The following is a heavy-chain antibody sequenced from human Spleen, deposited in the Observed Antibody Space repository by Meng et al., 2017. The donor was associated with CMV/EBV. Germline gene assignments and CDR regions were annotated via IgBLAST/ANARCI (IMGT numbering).Heavy chain of an antibody. V-gene: IGHV3-7*01. J-gene: IGHJ5*02. CDR2: IKQDGSEK. Sequence: GESLKISCAASGFHFSTYWMSWVRQAPGKALEWVANIKQDGSEKYYVDSVKGRFTISRDNAKNSLYLQMNSLRAEDTAVYYCARGPGYCSSTSCYLGVWFDPWGQGTLVTVSS. CDR3: ARGPGYCSSTSCYLGVWFDP. CDR1: GFHFSTYW. D-gene: IGHD2-2*01.